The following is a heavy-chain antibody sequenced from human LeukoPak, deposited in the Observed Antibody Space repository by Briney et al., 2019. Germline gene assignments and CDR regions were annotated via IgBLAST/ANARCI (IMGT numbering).Heavy chain of an antibody. CDR2: IKQDGSEK. D-gene: IGHD5-18*01. Sequence: PGGSLRLSCAASGFTFSSYWMSWVRQAPGKGLEWAANIKQDGSEKYYVDSVKGRFTISRDNAKNSLYLQMNSLRAEDTAVYYCARDSGSYGQDFTFDYWGQGTLVTVSS. J-gene: IGHJ4*02. CDR1: GFTFSSYW. V-gene: IGHV3-7*01. CDR3: ARDSGSYGQDFTFDY.